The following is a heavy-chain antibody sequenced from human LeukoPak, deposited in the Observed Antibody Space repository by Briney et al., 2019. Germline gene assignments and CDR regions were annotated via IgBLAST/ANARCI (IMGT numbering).Heavy chain of an antibody. CDR1: GFTFSSYG. CDR3: ATLYVLLWFGESPDDAFDI. J-gene: IGHJ3*02. V-gene: IGHV3-30*03. CDR2: ISYDGSNK. Sequence: GGSLRLSCAASGFTFSSYGMHWVRQAPGKGLEWVAVISYDGSNKYYADSVKGRSTISRDNSKNTLYLQMNSLRAEDTAVYYCATLYVLLWFGESPDDAFDIWGQGTMVTVSS. D-gene: IGHD3-10*01.